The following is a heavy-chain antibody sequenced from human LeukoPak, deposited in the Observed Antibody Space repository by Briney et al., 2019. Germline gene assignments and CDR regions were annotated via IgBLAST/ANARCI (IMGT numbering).Heavy chain of an antibody. CDR3: AKGGSGSYYNIPTSYGMDV. J-gene: IGHJ6*02. V-gene: IGHV3-53*05. CDR1: GFTVSSNY. Sequence: GGSLRLSCAASGFTVSSNYMSWVRQAPGKGLEWVSVIYSGGSTYYADSVKGRFTISRDNSKNTLYLQMNSLRAEDTAVYYCAKGGSGSYYNIPTSYGMDVWGQGTTVTVSS. D-gene: IGHD3-10*01. CDR2: IYSGGST.